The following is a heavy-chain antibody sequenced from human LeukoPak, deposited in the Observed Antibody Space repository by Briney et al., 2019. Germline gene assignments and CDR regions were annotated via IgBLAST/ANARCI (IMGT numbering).Heavy chain of an antibody. CDR3: ARVQIVGGYYFDY. CDR1: GFTFSSYE. Sequence: GGSLRLSCAASGFTFSSYEMNWVRQAPGKGLEWVSSISSSSSYIYYADSVKGRFTISRDNAKNSLYLQMNSLRAEDTAVYYCARVQIVGGYYFDYWGQGTLVTVSS. J-gene: IGHJ4*02. D-gene: IGHD1-26*01. V-gene: IGHV3-21*01. CDR2: ISSSSSYI.